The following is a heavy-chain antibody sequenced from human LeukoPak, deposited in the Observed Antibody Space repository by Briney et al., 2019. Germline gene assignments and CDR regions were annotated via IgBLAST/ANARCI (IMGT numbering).Heavy chain of an antibody. D-gene: IGHD3-22*01. CDR3: ARDVTYDSRGGSKFDI. CDR1: GFTVSSNY. Sequence: GGSLRLSCAASGFTVSSNYMSWVRQAPGKGLEWVSVIYSGGSTYYADSVKGRFTISRDNSKNTLYLQMNSLRAEDTAVYYCARDVTYDSRGGSKFDIWGQGTMVTVSS. CDR2: IYSGGST. J-gene: IGHJ3*02. V-gene: IGHV3-53*01.